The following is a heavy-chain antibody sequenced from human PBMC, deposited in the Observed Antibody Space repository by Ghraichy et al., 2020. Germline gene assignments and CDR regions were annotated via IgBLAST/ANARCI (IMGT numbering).Heavy chain of an antibody. J-gene: IGHJ4*02. CDR3: AKVRITGTTFDY. V-gene: IGHV3-23*01. CDR1: GFTFSSYA. D-gene: IGHD1-7*01. CDR2: ISGSGGST. Sequence: LSLTCAASGFTFSSYAMSWVRQAPGKGLEWVSAISGSGGSTYYADSVKGRFTISRDNSKNTLHLQMNSLRAEDTAVYYCAKVRITGTTFDYWGQGTLVTVSS.